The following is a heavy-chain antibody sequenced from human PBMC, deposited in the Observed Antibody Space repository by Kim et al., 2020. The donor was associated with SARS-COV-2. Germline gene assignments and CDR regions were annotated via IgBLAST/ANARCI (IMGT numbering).Heavy chain of an antibody. D-gene: IGHD5-12*01. V-gene: IGHV3-30*18. CDR3: AKEIVATIGVAGYYGMDV. Sequence: GGSLRLSCAASGFTFSSYGMHWVRQAPGKGLEWVAVISYDGSNKYYADSVKGRFTISRDNSKNTLYLQMNSLRAEDTAVYYCAKEIVATIGVAGYYGMDVWGQGTTVTVSS. CDR2: ISYDGSNK. J-gene: IGHJ6*02. CDR1: GFTFSSYG.